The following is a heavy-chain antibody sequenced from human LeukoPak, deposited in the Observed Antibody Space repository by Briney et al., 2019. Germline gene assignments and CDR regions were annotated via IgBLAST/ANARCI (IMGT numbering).Heavy chain of an antibody. J-gene: IGHJ4*02. D-gene: IGHD3-10*01. CDR1: GGSFSGYY. V-gene: IGHV4-34*01. CDR3: ARTRSALYYYGSGINY. CDR2: INHSGST. Sequence: SETLSLTCAVYGGSFSGYYWSWIRQPPGKGLEWIGEINHSGSTNYNPSLESRVTISVDTSKNQFSLKLSSVTAADTAVYYCARTRSALYYYGSGINYWGQGTLVTVSS.